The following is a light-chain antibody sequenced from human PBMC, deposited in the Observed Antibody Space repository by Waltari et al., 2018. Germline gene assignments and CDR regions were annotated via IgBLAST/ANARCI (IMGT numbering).Light chain of an antibody. Sequence: DIVMTQSPDSLAVSLGERATINCKSSQSVLYSSNNKNYLAWYQQKPGQPPKLLIYWASTRESGVPERLSGRGSGTDCTLTISSLKDEDVAVYYCQQYYSTTMYTFGQGTKLEIK. V-gene: IGKV4-1*01. J-gene: IGKJ2*01. CDR1: QSVLYSSNNKNY. CDR3: QQYYSTTMYT. CDR2: WAS.